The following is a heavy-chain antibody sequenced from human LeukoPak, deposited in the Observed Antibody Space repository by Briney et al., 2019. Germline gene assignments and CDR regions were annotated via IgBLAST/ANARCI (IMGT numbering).Heavy chain of an antibody. CDR2: ISYDGSNK. CDR3: ARDTREGVSYYFDY. V-gene: IGHV3-30-3*01. Sequence: GGSLRLSCAASGFTFSSYAMHWVRQAPGKGLEWVAVISYDGSNKYYADSVKGRFTISRDNSKNTLYLQMNSLRAEDTAVYYCARDTREGVSYYFDYWGQGTLVTVSS. CDR1: GFTFSSYA. J-gene: IGHJ4*02. D-gene: IGHD2-15*01.